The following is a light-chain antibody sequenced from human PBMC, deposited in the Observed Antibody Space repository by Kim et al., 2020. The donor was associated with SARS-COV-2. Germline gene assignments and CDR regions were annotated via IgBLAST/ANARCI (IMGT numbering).Light chain of an antibody. J-gene: IGLJ1*01. CDR1: KVGVKF. V-gene: IGLV3-1*01. CDR2: QVN. CDR3: QAWDSSTHNYV. Sequence: TGQTPLVTCTEYKVGVKFVSRYQQKPGQPPVVVLYQVNQRPSGIPERFSGSNSGNTATLTISGTQAMDEADYYCQAWDSSTHNYVFGAGTKVTVL.